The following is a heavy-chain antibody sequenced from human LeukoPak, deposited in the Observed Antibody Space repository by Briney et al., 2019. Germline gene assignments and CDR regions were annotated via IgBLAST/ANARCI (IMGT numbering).Heavy chain of an antibody. CDR1: SGSISTSNYY. D-gene: IGHD3-22*01. Sequence: SETLSLTCTVSSGSISTSNYYWGWVRQPPGKALEWIGNIFYSGSTYYSPSLKSRVTISLDTSRNQFSLKLSSVTAADTAVYYCARSSGYYHDAFDIWGQGTMVTVSS. CDR3: ARSSGYYHDAFDI. CDR2: IFYSGST. J-gene: IGHJ3*02. V-gene: IGHV4-39*07.